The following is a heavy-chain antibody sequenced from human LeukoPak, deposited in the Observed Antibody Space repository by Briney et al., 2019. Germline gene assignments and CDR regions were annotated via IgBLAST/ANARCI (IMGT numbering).Heavy chain of an antibody. V-gene: IGHV1-69*01. CDR3: AREGRDLSCSSTSCDVVVVAATPMAFDI. CDR2: IIPIFVTA. J-gene: IGHJ3*02. D-gene: IGHD2-15*01. CDR1: GGTLTSDA. Sequence: SSLKVSCKASGGTLTSDAISSVRQAPGQRLEWMGGIIPIFVTANYAQKFQGRVTITADESTGTAYMGLSSLRSEDTAVYYCAREGRDLSCSSTSCDVVVVAATPMAFDIWGQGTMVTVSS.